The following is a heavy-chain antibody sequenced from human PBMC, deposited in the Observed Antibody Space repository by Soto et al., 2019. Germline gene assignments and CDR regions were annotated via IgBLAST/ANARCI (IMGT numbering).Heavy chain of an antibody. J-gene: IGHJ6*03. V-gene: IGHV1-2*04. Sequence: GASVKVSCKASGYTFTGYYMHWVRQAPGQGLEWMGWINPNSGGTNYAQKFQGWVTMTRDTSISTAYMELSRLRSDDTAVYYCARDTGAPPNYYMDVWGKGTTVTVSS. D-gene: IGHD1-26*01. CDR2: INPNSGGT. CDR1: GYTFTGYY. CDR3: ARDTGAPPNYYMDV.